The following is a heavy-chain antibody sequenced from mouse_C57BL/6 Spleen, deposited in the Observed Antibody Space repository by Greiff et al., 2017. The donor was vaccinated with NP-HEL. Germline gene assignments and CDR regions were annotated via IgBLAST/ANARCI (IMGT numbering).Heavy chain of an antibody. CDR2: FYPGSGSI. CDR1: GYTFTEYT. J-gene: IGHJ1*03. CDR3: ARHEESGSSYYWYFDV. V-gene: IGHV1-62-2*01. D-gene: IGHD1-1*01. Sequence: VQLVESGAELVKPGASVKLSCKASGYTFTEYTIHWVKQRSGQGLEWIGWFYPGSGSIKYNEKFKDKATLTADKSSSTVYMELSRLTSEDSAVYFCARHEESGSSYYWYFDVWGTGTTVTVSS.